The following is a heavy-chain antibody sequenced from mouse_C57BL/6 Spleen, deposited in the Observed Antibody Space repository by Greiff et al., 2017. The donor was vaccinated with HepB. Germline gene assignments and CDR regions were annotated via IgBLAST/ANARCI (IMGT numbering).Heavy chain of an antibody. V-gene: IGHV3-6*01. Sequence: EVKLQESGPGLVKPSQSLSLTCSVTGYSITSGYYWNWIRQFPGNKLEWMGYIRYDGSNNYNPSLKNRISITRDTSKNQFFLKLNSVTTEDTATYYCARESHYYGSSYWYYDVWGTGTTVTVSS. CDR3: ARESHYYGSSYWYYDV. J-gene: IGHJ1*03. CDR2: IRYDGSN. D-gene: IGHD1-1*01. CDR1: GYSITSGYY.